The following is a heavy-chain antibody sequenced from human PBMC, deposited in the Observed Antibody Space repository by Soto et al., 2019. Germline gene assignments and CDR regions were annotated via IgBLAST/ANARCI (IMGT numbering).Heavy chain of an antibody. CDR1: GYTLTELS. Sequence: QVQLVQSGAEVKKPGASVKVSCKVSGYTLTELSMHWVRQAPGKGLEWMGGFEPEDGETVYAQTFQGRVTRTGDTATDTAYMELSSLRSEDTAVYYCATDSHYDYIWGSYGYTLYAYWGQGTLVTVSS. CDR3: ATDSHYDYIWGSYGYTLYAY. J-gene: IGHJ4*02. CDR2: FEPEDGET. D-gene: IGHD3-16*01. V-gene: IGHV1-24*01.